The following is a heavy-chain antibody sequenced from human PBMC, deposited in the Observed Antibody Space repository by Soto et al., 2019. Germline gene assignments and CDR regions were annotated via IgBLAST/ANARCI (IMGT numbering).Heavy chain of an antibody. V-gene: IGHV1-2*04. CDR3: AYTTLDSYYYGMDV. CDR1: GYTFTGCY. Sequence: GASVKVSCKASGYTFTGCYMHCVRQAPGQGLEWMGWINPNSGGTNYAQKFQGWVTMTRDTSISTAYMELSRLRSDDTAVYYCAYTTLDSYYYGMDVWGQGTTVTVSS. J-gene: IGHJ6*02. D-gene: IGHD3-22*01. CDR2: INPNSGGT.